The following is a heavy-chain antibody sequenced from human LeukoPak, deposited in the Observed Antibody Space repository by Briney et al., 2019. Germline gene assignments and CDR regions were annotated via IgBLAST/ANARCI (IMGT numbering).Heavy chain of an antibody. V-gene: IGHV3-7*03. CDR3: ARDPNLYSGTYDTY. D-gene: IGHD1-26*01. Sequence: GGSLRLSCVVSGVTFSSHWMSWVRQAPGKGLEWVANIKRDGSERYYVDSVKGRFTISRDNAKNSVFLQMNSLRAEDTAVYYCARDPNLYSGTYDTYWGQGTLVTVSS. CDR2: IKRDGSER. J-gene: IGHJ4*02. CDR1: GVTFSSHW.